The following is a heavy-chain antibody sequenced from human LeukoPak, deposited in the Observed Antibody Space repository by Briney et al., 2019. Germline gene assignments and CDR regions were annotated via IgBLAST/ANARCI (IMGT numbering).Heavy chain of an antibody. D-gene: IGHD2-21*02. V-gene: IGHV3-21*01. Sequence: GGSLRLSCVASGFTLSSYVMSWVRQAPGKGLEWVSSVSRSSSHIYYPDSAKGRFTISRDNAKDSLFLQMDIVTAEDTAVYYCARDPSSDRYQYFDFWGQRVLVTVSS. CDR3: ARDPSSDRYQYFDF. CDR1: GFTLSSYV. CDR2: VSRSSSHI. J-gene: IGHJ4*02.